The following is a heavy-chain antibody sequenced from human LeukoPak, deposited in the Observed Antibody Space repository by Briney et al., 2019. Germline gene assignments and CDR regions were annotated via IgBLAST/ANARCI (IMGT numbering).Heavy chain of an antibody. V-gene: IGHV3-23*01. CDR3: AKGSHFAN. CDR2: ISRTTGTT. Sequence: GGSLRLSRAASGFTFSDNAMSWVRQAPGKGLEWVSTISRTTGTTYYADSVKGRFTISRDNSKNTVSLQVNSLRAEDTAVYYCAKGSHFANCGQGTLVTVSS. J-gene: IGHJ4*02. CDR1: GFTFSDNA.